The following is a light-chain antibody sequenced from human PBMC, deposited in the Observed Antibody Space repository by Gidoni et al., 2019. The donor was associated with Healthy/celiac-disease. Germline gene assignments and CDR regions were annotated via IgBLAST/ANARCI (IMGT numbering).Light chain of an antibody. CDR1: QSVSSY. J-gene: IGKJ4*01. CDR3: QQRSNWPRLT. V-gene: IGKV3-11*01. Sequence: EIVLTQSPATLSLSPGERATLSCRASQSVSSYLAWYQQKPGQAPRLLIYDASNRATGIPARFSGSGSGTDFTRTISSLEPEYFAVYYCQQRSNWPRLTFXGXTKVEIK. CDR2: DAS.